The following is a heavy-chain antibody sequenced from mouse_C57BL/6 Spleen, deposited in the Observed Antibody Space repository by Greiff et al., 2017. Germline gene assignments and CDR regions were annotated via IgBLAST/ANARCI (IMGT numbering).Heavy chain of an antibody. CDR1: GYTFTSYW. D-gene: IGHD1-1*01. V-gene: IGHV1-59*01. CDR3: ALKGDCYGSSYFDY. J-gene: IGHJ2*01. Sequence: QVQLQQPGAELVRPGTSVKLSCKASGYTFTSYWMHWVKQRPGQGLEWIGVIDPSDSYTNYNQKFKGKATLTVDTSSSTAYMQLSSLTSEDSAVYYCALKGDCYGSSYFDYWGQGTTLTVSS. CDR2: IDPSDSYT.